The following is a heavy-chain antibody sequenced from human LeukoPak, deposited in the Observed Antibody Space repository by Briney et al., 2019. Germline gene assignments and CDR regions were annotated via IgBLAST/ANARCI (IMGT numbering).Heavy chain of an antibody. V-gene: IGHV1-3*01. CDR1: GYTFTSYA. CDR2: INAGNGNT. CDR3: ASTPYSSPLGYFDY. J-gene: IGHJ4*02. Sequence: ASVKVSCKASGYTFTSYAMHWVRQAPGQRLEWMGWINAGNGNTKYSRKFQGRVTITRDTSASTAYMELSSLRSEDTAVYYCASTPYSSPLGYFDYWGQGTLVTVSS. D-gene: IGHD6-13*01.